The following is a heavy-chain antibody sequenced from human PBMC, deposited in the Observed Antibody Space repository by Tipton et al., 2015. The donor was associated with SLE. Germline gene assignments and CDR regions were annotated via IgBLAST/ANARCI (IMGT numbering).Heavy chain of an antibody. J-gene: IGHJ4*02. CDR3: ARGYYFDY. CDR2: MYTSGST. V-gene: IGHV4-61*09. CDR1: GGSISSGTYY. Sequence: LRLSCTVSGGSISSGTYYWSWIRQPAGKGLEWIGHMYTSGSTNYNPSPKSRVTISLDTSKNQFSLRVSSVTAADTAVYYCARGYYFDYWGQGTLVTVSS.